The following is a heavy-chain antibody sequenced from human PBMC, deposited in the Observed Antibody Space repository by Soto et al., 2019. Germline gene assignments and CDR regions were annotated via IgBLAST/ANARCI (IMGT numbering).Heavy chain of an antibody. CDR1: GGSISSYY. Sequence: SETLSLTCTVSGGSISSYYWRWIRQPPGKGLEWIGYIYYSGSTNYNPSLKSRVTISVDTSKNQFSLKLSSVTAADTAVYYCARAPISWSYYSFLYYYYGMDVWGQGTTFTVSS. CDR2: IYYSGST. D-gene: IGHD3-10*01. V-gene: IGHV4-59*01. CDR3: ARAPISWSYYSFLYYYYGMDV. J-gene: IGHJ6*02.